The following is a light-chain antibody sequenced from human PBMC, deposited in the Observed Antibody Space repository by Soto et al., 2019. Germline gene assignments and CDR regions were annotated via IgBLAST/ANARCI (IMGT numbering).Light chain of an antibody. CDR2: DAS. CDR1: QSVSSY. V-gene: IGKV3-11*01. CDR3: QQRSNWRIT. Sequence: EIVLTQSPATLSLSPGERATLSCRASQSVSSYLAWYQQKPGQAPRLLIYDASNRATGIPARFSGSGSGTDFTLTISSLEPEDFAVYYCQQRSNWRITFGQGTLLAIK. J-gene: IGKJ5*01.